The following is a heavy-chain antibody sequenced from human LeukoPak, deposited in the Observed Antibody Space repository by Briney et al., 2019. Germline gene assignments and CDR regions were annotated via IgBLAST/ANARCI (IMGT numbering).Heavy chain of an antibody. Sequence: GGSLRLSCAASGFTVSSNYMSWVRQAPGKGLEWVSVIYSGGSTYYADSVKGRFTISRENSKNTLYLQMNSLRAEDTAVYYCAREGSSVWGPFDYWGQGTLVTVSS. V-gene: IGHV3-53*01. CDR1: GFTVSSNY. CDR2: IYSGGST. D-gene: IGHD6-19*01. CDR3: AREGSSVWGPFDY. J-gene: IGHJ4*02.